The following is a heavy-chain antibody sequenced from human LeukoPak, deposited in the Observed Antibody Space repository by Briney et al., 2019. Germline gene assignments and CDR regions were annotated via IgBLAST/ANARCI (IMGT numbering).Heavy chain of an antibody. D-gene: IGHD3-10*01. CDR2: IKEDGSVK. V-gene: IGHV3-7*02. Sequence: GGSLRLSCAASGFTFGTYAMTWVRQAPGKGLEWVANIKEDGSVKYYVESVKGRFTISRDNAKNSLYLQMNSLRAEDTAVYYCAASITMFDYWGQGTLVTVSS. CDR1: GFTFGTYA. J-gene: IGHJ4*02. CDR3: AASITMFDY.